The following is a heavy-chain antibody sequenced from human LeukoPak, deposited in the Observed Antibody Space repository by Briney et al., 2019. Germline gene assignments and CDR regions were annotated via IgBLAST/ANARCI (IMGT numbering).Heavy chain of an antibody. Sequence: SETLSLTCAVSGGSISSGGYSWSWIRQPPGKGLEWIGYIYHGGSTYYNPSLKSRVTISVDRSKNQFSLKLSSVTAADTAVHYCAREYGDAVDYWGQGTLVTVSS. CDR3: AREYGDAVDY. CDR2: IYHGGST. D-gene: IGHD4-17*01. CDR1: GGSISSGGYS. V-gene: IGHV4-30-2*01. J-gene: IGHJ4*02.